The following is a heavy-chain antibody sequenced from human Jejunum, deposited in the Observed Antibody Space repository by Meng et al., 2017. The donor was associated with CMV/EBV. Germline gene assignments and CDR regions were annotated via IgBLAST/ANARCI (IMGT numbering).Heavy chain of an antibody. Sequence: GDSVSSNRAAWNWIRQSTSRGLEWLGRTYYRSNWSTDYALYVKSRITISPDTSKDQVSLHLTSLTPEETAMYYCVRSSTTGGVDPWGQGTLVTVSS. CDR3: VRSSTTGGVDP. J-gene: IGHJ5*02. CDR2: TYYRSNWST. D-gene: IGHD7-27*01. V-gene: IGHV6-1*01. CDR1: GDSVSSNRAA.